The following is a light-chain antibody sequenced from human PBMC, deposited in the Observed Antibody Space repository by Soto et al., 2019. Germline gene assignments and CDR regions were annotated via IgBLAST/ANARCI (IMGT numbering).Light chain of an antibody. J-gene: IGKJ1*01. Sequence: DIQMTPSPSSLSASIVDSVTITCRASQTIIGYLNWYQQKPGKAPRLLINAASNLQSGVPSRFSGSGSGTEFTLTISSLQPDDFATYYCQHYNSYSEAFGQGTKVDIK. V-gene: IGKV1-5*01. CDR2: AAS. CDR3: QHYNSYSEA. CDR1: QTIIGY.